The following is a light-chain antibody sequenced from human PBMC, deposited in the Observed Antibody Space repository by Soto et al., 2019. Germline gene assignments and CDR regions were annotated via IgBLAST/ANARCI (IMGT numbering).Light chain of an antibody. J-gene: IGKJ5*01. CDR2: GAS. Sequence: EILLTQSPGTLSLSPVAGATLSCRASQSVSSSYIAWYQQRPGQTPSLLIYGASTRATGIPDRFSGSGSGTHFTLTISRLEPGDFAVYYCQHFGGTPFTFGQGTRLEIK. V-gene: IGKV3-20*01. CDR1: QSVSSSY. CDR3: QHFGGTPFT.